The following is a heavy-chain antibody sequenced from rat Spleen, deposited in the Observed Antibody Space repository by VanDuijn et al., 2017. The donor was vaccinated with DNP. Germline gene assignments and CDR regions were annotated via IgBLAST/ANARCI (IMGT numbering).Heavy chain of an antibody. CDR1: GFSLTSYS. Sequence: QVQLKESGPGRVQPSETLSLTCTVSGFSLTSYSVSWVRQPAGKGPEWMGRMWYDGDVAYNSALKSRLSISRDTSRNQVFLKMNSLQSDDTGTYYCARTTRPSALDAWGQGTSVTVSS. J-gene: IGHJ4*01. CDR3: ARTTRPSALDA. V-gene: IGHV2-34*01. CDR2: MWYDGDV. D-gene: IGHD1-4*01.